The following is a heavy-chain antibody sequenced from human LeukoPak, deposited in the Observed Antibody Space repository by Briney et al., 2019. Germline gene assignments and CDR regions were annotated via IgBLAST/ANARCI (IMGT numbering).Heavy chain of an antibody. J-gene: IGHJ4*02. V-gene: IGHV3-21*06. Sequence: GGSLRLSCVASGFTFSNAWMNWVRQAPGKGLEWVSSISRSSSHIYFADSVKGRFTISRDNAKNSLYLQVNSLRTEDTAVYYCARDRCSGGACYSFDFWGQGTLVTVSS. CDR1: GFTFSNAW. CDR3: ARDRCSGGACYSFDF. D-gene: IGHD2-15*01. CDR2: ISRSSSHI.